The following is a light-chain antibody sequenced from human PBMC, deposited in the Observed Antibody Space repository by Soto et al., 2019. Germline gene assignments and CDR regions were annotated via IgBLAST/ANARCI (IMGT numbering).Light chain of an antibody. V-gene: IGKV1-5*03. J-gene: IGKJ1*01. CDR1: QNINTW. CDR3: HQYKTFWT. CDR2: KAS. Sequence: DIQLPQSASTLSASVEDRVTITFRASQNINTWLAWYKQXPGKAPXXLIYKASSLQSGVPSRFSGTGSGTEFTLTTRSLKPGDFATYYCHQYKTFWTFGQGTKLDIK.